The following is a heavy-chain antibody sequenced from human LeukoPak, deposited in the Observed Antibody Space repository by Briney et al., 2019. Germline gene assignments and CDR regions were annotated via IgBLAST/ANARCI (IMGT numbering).Heavy chain of an antibody. CDR1: GGSISSSSYY. CDR3: ARTSNYYYYGMDV. CDR2: IYYSGST. J-gene: IGHJ6*02. Sequence: PSETLSLTCTVSGGSISSSSYYWGWIRQPPGKGLEWIGSIYYSGSTYYNPSLKSRVTISVDTSKNQFSLKLSSVTAADTAVYYCARTSNYYYYGMDVWGQGTTVTVSS. V-gene: IGHV4-39*01.